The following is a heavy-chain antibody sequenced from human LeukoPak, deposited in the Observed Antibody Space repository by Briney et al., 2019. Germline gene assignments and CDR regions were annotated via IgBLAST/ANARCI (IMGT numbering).Heavy chain of an antibody. J-gene: IGHJ4*02. D-gene: IGHD2-15*01. Sequence: GRSLRLSCAASGFTFDDYAMHWVRQAPRKGLEWVSCISWNSGSIGYADSVKGRFTISRDNAKNSLYLQMNSLRAEDTALYYCAKGSKVALDYWGQGTLVTVSS. CDR1: GFTFDDYA. CDR3: AKGSKVALDY. CDR2: ISWNSGSI. V-gene: IGHV3-9*01.